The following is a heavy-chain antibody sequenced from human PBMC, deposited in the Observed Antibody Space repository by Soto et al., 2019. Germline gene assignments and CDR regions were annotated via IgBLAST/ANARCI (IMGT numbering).Heavy chain of an antibody. CDR1: GFTFGDYD. CDR2: ISSSGGTI. V-gene: IGHV3-11*01. J-gene: IGHJ4*02. D-gene: IGHD6-19*01. CDR3: ESDPLIGGSGWDH. Sequence: QVQLVESGGGLVKPGGSLRLSCAVSGFTFGDYDMDWLRQAPGKGLEWIAYISSSGGTIFYADSVKGRFTISRDNAKNSLYLKMNSLRAEDTAIFYCESDPLIGGSGWDHWGQGTLVTVSS.